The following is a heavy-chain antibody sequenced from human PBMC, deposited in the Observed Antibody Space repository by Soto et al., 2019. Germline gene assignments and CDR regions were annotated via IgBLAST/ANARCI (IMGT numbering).Heavy chain of an antibody. CDR2: ISYDGSNK. Sequence: QVQLVESGGGVVQPGRSLRLSCAASGFTFSSYAMHWVRQAPGKGLEWVAVISYDGSNKYYADSVKGRFTISRDNSKNTLYLQSDSLGAEDMAGYYGASGAPRYFNCWGQGNLGTVAS. D-gene: IGHD3-10*01. CDR3: ASGAPRYFNC. J-gene: IGHJ4*02. V-gene: IGHV3-30-3*01. CDR1: GFTFSSYA.